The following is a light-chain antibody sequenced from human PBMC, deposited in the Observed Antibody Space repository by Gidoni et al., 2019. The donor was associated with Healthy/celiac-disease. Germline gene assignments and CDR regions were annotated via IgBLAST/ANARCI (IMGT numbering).Light chain of an antibody. V-gene: IGKV3-20*01. J-gene: IGKJ2*01. Sequence: EIVLTQSPGTLSLSPGESATLSCRASQSVSSSYLAWYQQKPGQAPRLLIYGASSSATGIPDRFSGSVSGTDFTLTISRLEPVDFAVYYCQQYGSSPPGYTFGQGTKLEIK. CDR3: QQYGSSPPGYT. CDR2: GAS. CDR1: QSVSSSY.